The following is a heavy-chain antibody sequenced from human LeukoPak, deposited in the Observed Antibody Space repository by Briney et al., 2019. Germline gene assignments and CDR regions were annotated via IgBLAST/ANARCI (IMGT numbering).Heavy chain of an antibody. CDR2: ISYSGQTI. CDR1: GFIFSTYE. J-gene: IGHJ4*02. V-gene: IGHV3-48*03. D-gene: IGHD3-22*01. Sequence: PGGSLRLSCVGSGFIFSTYEMNWVRQAPGKGLEWLSYISYSGQTIYYADSVKGRFTISRDNAKNSLYLQINSLRVEDTAVYYCARDGRWIKKYEGSFPVWGQGTLVTVSS. CDR3: ARDGRWIKKYEGSFPV.